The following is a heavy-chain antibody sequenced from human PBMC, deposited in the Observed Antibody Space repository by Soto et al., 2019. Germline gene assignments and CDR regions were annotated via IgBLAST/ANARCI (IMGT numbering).Heavy chain of an antibody. CDR3: AREVGATAYFDY. Sequence: ASVKVSCKASGGTFSSYAISWVRQAPGQGLEWMGGIIPIFGTANYAQKFQGRVTITADKSTSTAYMELSSLRSEDTAVYYCAREVGATAYFDYCGQGTLVTVSS. V-gene: IGHV1-69*06. D-gene: IGHD1-26*01. CDR2: IIPIFGTA. J-gene: IGHJ4*02. CDR1: GGTFSSYA.